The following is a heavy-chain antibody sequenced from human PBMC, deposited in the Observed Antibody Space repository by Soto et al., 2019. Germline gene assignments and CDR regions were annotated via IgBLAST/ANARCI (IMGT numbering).Heavy chain of an antibody. CDR1: GYTFTSYA. J-gene: IGHJ4*02. Sequence: QVQLVQSGAEVKKPGASVKVSCKASGYTFTSYAMHWVRQAPGQRLEWMGWINAGNGNTKYSQKAQGRVTITRDTSASTAYTELSTLTSEATAVYYCASGLNCYFHYFDYWGQGTLVTVSS. CDR2: INAGNGNT. V-gene: IGHV1-3*01. D-gene: IGHD2-15*01. CDR3: ASGLNCYFHYFDY.